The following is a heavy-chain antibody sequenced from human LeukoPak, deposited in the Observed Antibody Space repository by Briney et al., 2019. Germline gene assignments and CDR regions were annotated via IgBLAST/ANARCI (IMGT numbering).Heavy chain of an antibody. D-gene: IGHD5-24*01. Sequence: LGGSLRLSCAPSGLSFSSYTIHWVRQAPGKGLEWVSYISSSGSTIYYADSVKGRFTISRDNAKNSLYLQMNSLRAEDTAVYYCARAKDGYMRAFFDYWGQGTLVTVSS. CDR1: GLSFSSYT. CDR3: ARAKDGYMRAFFDY. CDR2: ISSSGSTI. V-gene: IGHV3-48*04. J-gene: IGHJ4*02.